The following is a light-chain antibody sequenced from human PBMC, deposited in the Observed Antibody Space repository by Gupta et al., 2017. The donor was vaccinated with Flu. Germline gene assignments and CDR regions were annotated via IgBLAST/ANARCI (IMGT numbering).Light chain of an antibody. CDR2: AAS. V-gene: IGKV1-39*01. CDR1: QSISSY. CDR3: QQSYSTPLT. J-gene: IGKJ4*01. Sequence: DIQMTQSPSSLSASVGDRVTITCRASQSISSYLNWYQQKPGKAPKLLIYAASSLQSGVPSRFSGSGSGTDFTLTISSLQPEDFATYYCQQSYSTPLTFRGETKVEIK.